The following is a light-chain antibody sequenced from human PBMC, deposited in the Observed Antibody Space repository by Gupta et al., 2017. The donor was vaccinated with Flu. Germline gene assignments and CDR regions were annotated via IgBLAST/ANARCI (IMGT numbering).Light chain of an antibody. V-gene: IGKV1-39*01. J-gene: IGKJ3*01. CDR3: QQCDTSPVFT. CDR1: QNIDTF. Sequence: DIQMTQSPSSLSASVGDRVTITCRASQNIDTFLNWYQQKPGQAPTLLMSAASSLQSGVPSRFSGSGSGTDFTLTINSRQPEDFATYYCQQCDTSPVFTFGPGTTVDI. CDR2: AAS.